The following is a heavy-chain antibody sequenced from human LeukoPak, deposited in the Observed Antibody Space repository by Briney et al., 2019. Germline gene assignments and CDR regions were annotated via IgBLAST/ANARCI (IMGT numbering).Heavy chain of an antibody. D-gene: IGHD5-18*01. Sequence: ASVKVSCKASGGTFSSYAISWVRQAPGQGLEWMGRIIPILGIANYAQKFQGRVTITADKSTSTAYMELSSLRSEDTAVYYCARDASPRDTAMAYFDYWGQGTLVTVSS. CDR1: GGTFSSYA. V-gene: IGHV1-69*04. CDR3: ARDASPRDTAMAYFDY. J-gene: IGHJ4*02. CDR2: IIPILGIA.